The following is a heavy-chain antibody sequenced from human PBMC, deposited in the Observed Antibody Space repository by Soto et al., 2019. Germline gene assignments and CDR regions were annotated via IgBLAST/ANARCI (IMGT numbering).Heavy chain of an antibody. CDR2: IVPIVDTS. Sequence: QVQLVQSGAEVRQPASSVKVSCKTSGGTFSSYAISWVRQAPGQGLEWMGGIVPIVDTSTYAQKFQGRFTITAEESTSTVYMERSRLRSDDTAVYYCVRVVAIPGYPDNWGQRTLVTVSS. D-gene: IGHD5-12*01. V-gene: IGHV1-69*12. CDR1: GGTFSSYA. CDR3: VRVVAIPGYPDN. J-gene: IGHJ4*02.